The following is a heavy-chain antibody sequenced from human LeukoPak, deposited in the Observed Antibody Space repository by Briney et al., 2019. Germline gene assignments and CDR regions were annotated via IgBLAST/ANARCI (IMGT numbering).Heavy chain of an antibody. CDR3: AREILSGAEAYYFYMDV. J-gene: IGHJ6*03. CDR1: GFTFSTYG. CDR2: IWYDGTMK. D-gene: IGHD1-26*01. Sequence: GGSLRLSCAASGFTFSTYGMQWVRQAPGKGLEWVAFIWYDGTMKYYADSVKGRFTISRDNAKKSLYLQMNTLRAEDTAVYYCAREILSGAEAYYFYMDVWGKGTTVTISS. V-gene: IGHV3-33*01.